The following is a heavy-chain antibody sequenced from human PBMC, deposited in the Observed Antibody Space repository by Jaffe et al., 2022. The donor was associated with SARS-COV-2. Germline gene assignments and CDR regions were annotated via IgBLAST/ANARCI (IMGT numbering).Heavy chain of an antibody. D-gene: IGHD6-19*01. CDR2: ISSSSSTI. V-gene: IGHV3-48*02. Sequence: EVQLVESGGGLVQPGGSLRLSCAASGFTFSSYSMNWVRQAPGKGLEWVSYISSSSSTIYYADSVKGRFTISRDNAKNSLYLQMNSLRDEDTAVYYCARRRQWLAGGIYYYYGMDVWGQGTTVTVSS. J-gene: IGHJ6*02. CDR3: ARRRQWLAGGIYYYYGMDV. CDR1: GFTFSSYS.